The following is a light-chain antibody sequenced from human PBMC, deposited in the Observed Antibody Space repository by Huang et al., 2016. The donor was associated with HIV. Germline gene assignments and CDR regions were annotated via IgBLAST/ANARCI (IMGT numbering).Light chain of an antibody. CDR2: AAS. J-gene: IGKJ4*02. Sequence: DIQMTQSPSSLSASVGDRVTITCRASQSIDTSLNWYQQKPGKAPKLLLYAASILQSGVPSRFSGSGSGTDFTLTISSLQPEDFATVYCQQSYSTPLTFGGGTKVEIK. CDR1: QSIDTS. CDR3: QQSYSTPLT. V-gene: IGKV1-39*01.